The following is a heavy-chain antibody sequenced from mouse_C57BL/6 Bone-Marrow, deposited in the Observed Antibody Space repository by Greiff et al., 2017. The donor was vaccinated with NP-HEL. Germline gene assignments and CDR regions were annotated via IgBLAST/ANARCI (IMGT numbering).Heavy chain of an antibody. V-gene: IGHV7-1*01. J-gene: IGHJ3*01. CDR2: SRNKANDYTT. CDR3: ARDASYYYGSSPFAY. Sequence: EVKVVESGGGLVQSGRSLRLSCATSGFTFSDFYMEWVRQAPGKGLEWIAASRNKANDYTTEYRASVKGRFIVSRDTSQSILYLQMNALRAEDTAIYYCARDASYYYGSSPFAYWGQGTLVTVSA. CDR1: GFTFSDFY. D-gene: IGHD1-1*01.